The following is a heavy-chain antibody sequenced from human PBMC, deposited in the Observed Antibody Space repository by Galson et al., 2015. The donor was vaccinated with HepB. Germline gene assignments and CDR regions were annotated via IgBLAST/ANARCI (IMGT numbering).Heavy chain of an antibody. D-gene: IGHD2-2*01. J-gene: IGHJ6*02. V-gene: IGHV5-51*01. CDR3: ARQFASVVPAAPLYYYYGMDV. CDR2: IYPGDSDT. CDR1: GYSFTSYW. Sequence: QSGAEVTKPGESLKISCKGSGYSFTSYWIGWVRQMPGKGLEWMGIIYPGDSDTRYSPSFQGQVTISADKSISTAYLQWSSLKASDTAMYYCARQFASVVPAAPLYYYYGMDVWGQGTTVTVSS.